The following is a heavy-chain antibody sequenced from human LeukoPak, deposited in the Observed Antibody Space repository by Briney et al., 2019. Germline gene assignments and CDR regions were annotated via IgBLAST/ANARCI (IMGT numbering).Heavy chain of an antibody. CDR1: GYTLTSYD. J-gene: IGHJ4*02. CDR3: ARDDSSGYNFDY. CDR2: MNPNSGNT. Sequence: ASVKVSCKASGYTLTSYDINWVRQATGQGLEWMGWMNPNSGNTGYAQKFQGRVTMTRNTSISTAYMELSSLRSEDTAVYYCARDDSSGYNFDYWGQGTLVTVSS. D-gene: IGHD3-22*01. V-gene: IGHV1-8*01.